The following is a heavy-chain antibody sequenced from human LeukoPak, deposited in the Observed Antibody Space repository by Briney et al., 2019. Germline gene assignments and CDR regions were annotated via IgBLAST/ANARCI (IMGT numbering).Heavy chain of an antibody. V-gene: IGHV4-4*07. D-gene: IGHD3-22*01. CDR1: GGSISSYY. CDR3: ASSYYDSSGYPTLHFDY. J-gene: IGHJ4*02. CDR2: INSSGST. Sequence: SETLSLTCTVSGGSISSYYWSWIRQPAGKGLEWIGRINSSGSTNYNPSLKSRVTMSVDTSKNQFSLKLSSVTAADTAVYYCASSYYDSSGYPTLHFDYWGQGTLVTVPS.